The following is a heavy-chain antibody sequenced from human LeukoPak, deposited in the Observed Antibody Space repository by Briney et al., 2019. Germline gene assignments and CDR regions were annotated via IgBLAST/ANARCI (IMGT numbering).Heavy chain of an antibody. J-gene: IGHJ4*02. D-gene: IGHD4-17*01. V-gene: IGHV3-21*01. CDR1: GFTFSSYS. CDR3: AKEAHGDYVYYFDY. Sequence: GGSLRLSCAASGFTFSSYSMNWVRQAPGKGLEWVSSISSSSSYIYYADSVKGRFTISRDNAKNSLYLQMNSLRAEDTAVYYCAKEAHGDYVYYFDYWGQGTLVTVSS. CDR2: ISSSSSYI.